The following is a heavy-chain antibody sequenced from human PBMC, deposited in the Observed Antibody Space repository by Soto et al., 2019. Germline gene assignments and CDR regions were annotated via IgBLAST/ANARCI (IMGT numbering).Heavy chain of an antibody. CDR3: ARDPGEDSYYYYGMDV. CDR2: ISAYNGNT. J-gene: IGHJ6*02. V-gene: IGHV1-18*01. D-gene: IGHD3-10*01. CDR1: GHTFTSYG. Sequence: ASVKVSCKASGHTFTSYGISWVRQAPGQGLEWMGWISAYNGNTNYAQKLQGRVTMTTDTSTSTAYMELRSLRSDDTAVYYCARDPGEDSYYYYGMDVWGQGTTVTVSS.